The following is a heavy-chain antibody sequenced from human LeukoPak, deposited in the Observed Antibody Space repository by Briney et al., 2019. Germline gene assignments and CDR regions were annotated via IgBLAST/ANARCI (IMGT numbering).Heavy chain of an antibody. J-gene: IGHJ4*02. CDR3: ARHVLWDYYDSSGYYY. CDR2: IYYSGST. V-gene: IGHV4-39*01. CDR1: GGSISSYY. D-gene: IGHD3-22*01. Sequence: TSSETLSLTCTVSGGSISSYYWGWIRQPPGKGLEWIGSIYYSGSTYYNPSLKSRVTISVDTSKNQFSLKLSSVTAADTAVYYCARHVLWDYYDSSGYYYWGQGTLVTVSS.